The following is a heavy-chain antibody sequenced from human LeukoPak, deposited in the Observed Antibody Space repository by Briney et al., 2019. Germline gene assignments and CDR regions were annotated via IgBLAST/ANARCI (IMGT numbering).Heavy chain of an antibody. J-gene: IGHJ4*02. D-gene: IGHD4-17*01. Sequence: ASVKVSCKASGYTFTGYYMHWVRQAPGQGLEWMGWINPNSGGTNYAQKFQGRVTMTRDTSISTAYMELSSLRSEDTAVYYCASTTTDEKSRLIYFDHWGQGTLVTVSS. CDR1: GYTFTGYY. CDR2: INPNSGGT. CDR3: ASTTTDEKSRLIYFDH. V-gene: IGHV1-2*02.